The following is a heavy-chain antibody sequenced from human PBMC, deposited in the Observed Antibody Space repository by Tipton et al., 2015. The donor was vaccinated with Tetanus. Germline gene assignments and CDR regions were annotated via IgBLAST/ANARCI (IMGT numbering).Heavy chain of an antibody. CDR3: ATSGGGHCGAKCLINFFDP. D-gene: IGHD2-15*01. Sequence: TLSLTRTVSGDSISSSSYYWGWIRQPPGKGLEWIGSFYYSGSTYYNPSLKSRVTISVDTSKNQFSLKLRPVTAADTAVYYCATSGGGHCGAKCLINFFDPWGQGTLVTVSS. CDR1: GDSISSSSYY. CDR2: FYYSGST. J-gene: IGHJ5*02. V-gene: IGHV4-39*01.